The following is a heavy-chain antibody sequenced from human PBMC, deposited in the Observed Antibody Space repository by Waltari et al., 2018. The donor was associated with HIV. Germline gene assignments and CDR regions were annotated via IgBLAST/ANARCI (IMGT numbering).Heavy chain of an antibody. CDR1: GGSFSNYA. J-gene: IGHJ6*02. CDR2: VIPIFGSP. D-gene: IGHD3-3*01. CDR3: ATGDGRNFGVVREYYHYGMDV. V-gene: IGHV1-69*01. Sequence: QVQIVQSGAEVKKPGSSVKVSCEASGGSFSNYAVSWVRQVPGQGLEWLGGVIPIFGSPDYSQKFHGRLTMVADESINTAYMELSSLTSEDTAVYYCATGDGRNFGVVREYYHYGMDVWGQGTTVTVSS.